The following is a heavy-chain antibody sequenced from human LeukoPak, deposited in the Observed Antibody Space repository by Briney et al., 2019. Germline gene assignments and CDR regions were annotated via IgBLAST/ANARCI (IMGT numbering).Heavy chain of an antibody. CDR2: INPSGGST. J-gene: IGHJ6*02. CDR3: AGDIFWLTGGSGSAKYYYGMDV. CDR1: GYTFTSYY. Sequence: TSLKLSSKASGYTFTSYYMHLVRQAPGQRLQWMGIINPSGGSTSYAKKFHGRVTMTRDTSTSIVYLELRCLRSEDTAVYYCAGDIFWLTGGSGSAKYYYGMDVWGQGTTVTASS. D-gene: IGHD3-10*01. V-gene: IGHV1-46*01.